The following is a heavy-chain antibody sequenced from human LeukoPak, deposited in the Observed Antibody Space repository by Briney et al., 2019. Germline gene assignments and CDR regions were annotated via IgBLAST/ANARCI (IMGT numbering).Heavy chain of an antibody. CDR2: ISSSSSYI. Sequence: PGGSLRLSCAASGFTLSSYSMNWVRQAPGKGLEWVSFISSSSSYIYYADSLKGRFTISRDNAKNTLYLQMNSLRAEDTAVYYCAKWGQQWPPTFDYWGQGTLVTVSS. CDR3: AKWGQQWPPTFDY. D-gene: IGHD6-19*01. V-gene: IGHV3-21*04. CDR1: GFTLSSYS. J-gene: IGHJ4*02.